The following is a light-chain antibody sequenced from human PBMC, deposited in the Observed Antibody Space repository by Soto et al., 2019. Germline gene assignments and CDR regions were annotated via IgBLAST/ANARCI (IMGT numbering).Light chain of an antibody. CDR1: QSVRHY. CDR2: DAS. V-gene: IGKV3-11*01. Sequence: EIVLTQSPATLSLSPGERATLSCRASQSVRHYLAWYQQKPGQAPRLLIYDASNRATGIPARFSGSGSGTDFPLTISGLEPEDFAVYYCQQRSNWLITFGQGTRLEIK. J-gene: IGKJ5*01. CDR3: QQRSNWLIT.